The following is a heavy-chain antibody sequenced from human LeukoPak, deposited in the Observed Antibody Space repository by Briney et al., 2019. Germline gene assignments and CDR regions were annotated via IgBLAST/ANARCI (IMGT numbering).Heavy chain of an antibody. D-gene: IGHD6-6*01. CDR1: GYTFTAHY. CDR2: IDPNKGDT. V-gene: IGHV1-2*06. Sequence: GASVKVSCKASGYTFTAHYIHWVRQTPGQGLEVMGLIDPNKGDTNYAQKFLGRVTMTRDTSISTAYMELSRLRSDDTAVYYCARELSSSSSIGTNWFDPWGQGTLVTVSS. J-gene: IGHJ5*02. CDR3: ARELSSSSSIGTNWFDP.